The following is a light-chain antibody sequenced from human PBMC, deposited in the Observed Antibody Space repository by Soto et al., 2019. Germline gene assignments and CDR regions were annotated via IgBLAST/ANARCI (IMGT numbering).Light chain of an antibody. CDR2: GNN. CDR1: NSNVGSNT. V-gene: IGLV1-44*01. J-gene: IGLJ1*01. CDR3: GSWDSSLSAYV. Sequence: QSVLTQPPSASGTPGQRVTISCSGSNSNVGSNTVHWYQHLPGTAPKLLIYGNNQRPSGVPDRFSGSTSGTSASLAITGFQTGDEADYYCGSWDSSLSAYVFGTGTKVTV.